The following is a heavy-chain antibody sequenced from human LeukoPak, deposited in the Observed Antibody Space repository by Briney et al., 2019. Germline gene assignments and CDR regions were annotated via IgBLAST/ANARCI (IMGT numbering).Heavy chain of an antibody. CDR2: INPSGGST. D-gene: IGHD6-13*01. CDR3: ARDPPAAADFDY. J-gene: IGHJ4*02. Sequence: GASVKVSCKASGYTFTSYYMHWVRQAPGQGLEWMRIINPSGGSTSYAQKFQGRVTMTRDTSTSTVYMELSSLRSEDTAVYYCARDPPAAADFDYWGQGTLVTVSS. V-gene: IGHV1-46*01. CDR1: GYTFTSYY.